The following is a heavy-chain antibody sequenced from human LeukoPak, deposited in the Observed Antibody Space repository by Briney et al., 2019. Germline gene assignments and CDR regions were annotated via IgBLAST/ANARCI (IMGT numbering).Heavy chain of an antibody. J-gene: IGHJ5*02. CDR3: ARHSVGLSTFDP. Sequence: PSETLSLTSTVSGGSISRSSYYWGWIRQPPGKGLAWIGSVYHTGTTYYSPSLKSRVTISADTSKNQFSLKLTSVTAADTAVYYCARHSVGLSTFDPWGQGTLVTVSS. CDR2: VYHTGTT. D-gene: IGHD2/OR15-2a*01. V-gene: IGHV4-39*01. CDR1: GGSISRSSYY.